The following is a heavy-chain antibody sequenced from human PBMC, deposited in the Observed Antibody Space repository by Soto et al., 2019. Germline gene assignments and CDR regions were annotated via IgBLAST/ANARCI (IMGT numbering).Heavy chain of an antibody. J-gene: IGHJ4*02. CDR2: ISAYNGNT. Sequence: QVQLVQSGAEVKKPGASVKVSCKASGYSFTRYGITWVRQAPGQGLEWMGWISAYNGNTNYAQKLQGRVTMTTDTATNPAYREPRSLRCADTAVYSCARSGGSGGSCYSDYFDYWGQGTRVTVSS. D-gene: IGHD2-15*01. V-gene: IGHV1-18*01. CDR1: GYSFTRYG. CDR3: ARSGGSGGSCYSDYFDY.